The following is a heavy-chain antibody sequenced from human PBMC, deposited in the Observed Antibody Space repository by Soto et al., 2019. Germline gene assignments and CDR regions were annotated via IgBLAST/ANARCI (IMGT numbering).Heavy chain of an antibody. CDR2: VYYSGTT. D-gene: IGHD4-17*01. CDR3: ARTTAVPNTLRSRYFFDY. Sequence: TQPLFFICSVSGVSVRHKTYYWSWIRQPPGNILEWIGYVYYSGTTNYNPSLKSRVTISVDLSKNQFSLRLSSVATADTALYYCARTTAVPNTLRSRYFFDYWGQGTLVTV. CDR1: GVSVRHKTYY. V-gene: IGHV4-61*01. J-gene: IGHJ4*02.